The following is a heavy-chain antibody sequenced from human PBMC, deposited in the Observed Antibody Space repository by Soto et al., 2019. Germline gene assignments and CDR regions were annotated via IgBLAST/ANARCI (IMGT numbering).Heavy chain of an antibody. CDR3: AREAGGEFDP. Sequence: NPSETLSLTCAVSGGSISSGGYSWSWIRQPPGKGLEWIGYIYHSGSTYYNPSPKSRVTISVDRSKNQFSLKLSSVTAADTAVHYCAREAGGEFDPWGQGTLVTVSS. D-gene: IGHD3-16*01. J-gene: IGHJ5*02. CDR2: IYHSGST. V-gene: IGHV4-30-2*01. CDR1: GGSISSGGYS.